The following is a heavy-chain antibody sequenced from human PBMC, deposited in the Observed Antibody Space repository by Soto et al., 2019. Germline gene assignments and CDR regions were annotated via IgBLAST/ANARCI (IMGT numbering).Heavy chain of an antibody. CDR3: AREVDFWSGYYTGPPYYYYYGMDV. J-gene: IGHJ6*02. CDR2: IIPIFGTA. CDR1: GGTFSSYA. V-gene: IGHV1-69*13. D-gene: IGHD3-3*01. Sequence: ASVKVSCKASGGTFSSYAISWVRQAPGQGLEWMGGIIPIFGTANYAQKFQGRVTITADESTSTAYMELSSLRSEDTAVYYCAREVDFWSGYYTGPPYYYYYGMDVWGQGTTVTVSS.